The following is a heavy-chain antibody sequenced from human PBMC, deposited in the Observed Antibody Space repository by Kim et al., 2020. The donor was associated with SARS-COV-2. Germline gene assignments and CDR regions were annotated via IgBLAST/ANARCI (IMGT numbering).Heavy chain of an antibody. J-gene: IGHJ4*02. Sequence: DGSETTSVDSAKGRFTTSRDNAENSLYLQMSSLRVEDTAVYYCMRDYGQPGWGQGTLVTVSS. D-gene: IGHD3-10*01. CDR2: DGSET. V-gene: IGHV3-7*01. CDR3: MRDYGQPG.